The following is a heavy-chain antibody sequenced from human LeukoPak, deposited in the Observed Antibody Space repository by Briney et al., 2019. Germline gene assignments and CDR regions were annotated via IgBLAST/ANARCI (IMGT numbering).Heavy chain of an antibody. CDR1: GYTFTSYG. Sequence: ASVKVSCKASGYTFTSYGISWVRQAPGQGLERMGWISAYNGNTNYAQKLQGRVTMTTDTSTSTAYMELRSLRSDDTAVYYCARDVANTVYYDYVWGSYRGHQFDYWGQGTLVTVSS. V-gene: IGHV1-18*01. CDR3: ARDVANTVYYDYVWGSYRGHQFDY. J-gene: IGHJ4*02. D-gene: IGHD3-16*02. CDR2: ISAYNGNT.